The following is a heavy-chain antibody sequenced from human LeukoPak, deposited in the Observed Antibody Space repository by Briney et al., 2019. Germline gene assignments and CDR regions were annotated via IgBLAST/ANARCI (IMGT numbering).Heavy chain of an antibody. CDR1: GGSFSGYY. V-gene: IGHV4-34*01. J-gene: IGHJ4*02. Sequence: NPSETLSLTSAVYGGSFSGYYWSWIRQPPGKGLEWIGEINHSGSTNYNPSLKSRVTISVDTSKNQFSLKLSSVTAADTAVYYCARGKWLVRLGYWGQGTLVTVSS. CDR2: INHSGST. CDR3: ARGKWLVRLGY. D-gene: IGHD6-19*01.